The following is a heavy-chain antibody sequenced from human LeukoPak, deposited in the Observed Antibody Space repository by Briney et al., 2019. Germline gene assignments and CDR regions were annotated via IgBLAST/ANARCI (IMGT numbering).Heavy chain of an antibody. Sequence: PSETLSLTCTVSGGSISSGSYYWRWIRQPAGKGLEWIGRIYTSGSTNYNPSLKSRVTISVDTSKNQFSLKLSSVTAAYTSVCYCARDSVVVAATKWFDPWGQGTLLTVSS. CDR3: ARDSVVVAATKWFDP. J-gene: IGHJ5*02. CDR1: GGSISSGSYY. CDR2: IYTSGST. D-gene: IGHD2-15*01. V-gene: IGHV4-61*02.